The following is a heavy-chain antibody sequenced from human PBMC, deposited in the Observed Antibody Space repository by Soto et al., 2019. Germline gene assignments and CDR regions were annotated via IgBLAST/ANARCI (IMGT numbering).Heavy chain of an antibody. Sequence: SQTLSLTCAISGDSVSSNSAAWNWIRQSPSRGLEWLGRTYYRSKWYNDYAVSVKSRITINPDTSKNQFSLQLNSVTPEDTAVYYCARDSYIVVVVAATADAFDIWGQRTMVTVSS. CDR2: TYYRSKWYN. CDR1: GDSVSSNSAA. D-gene: IGHD2-15*01. V-gene: IGHV6-1*01. CDR3: ARDSYIVVVVAATADAFDI. J-gene: IGHJ3*02.